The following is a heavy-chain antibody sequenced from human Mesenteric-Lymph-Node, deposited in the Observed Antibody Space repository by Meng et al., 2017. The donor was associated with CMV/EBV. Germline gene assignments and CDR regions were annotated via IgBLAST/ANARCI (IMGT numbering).Heavy chain of an antibody. CDR2: IDPNTGGA. J-gene: IGHJ4*02. CDR1: GYTFTDYY. Sequence: ASVKVSCKASGYTFTDYYMHWVRQAPGQGLEWMGWIDPNTGGANYAQVFQGRVTMTRDTSTSTVYMELSSLRSEDTAVYYCARGDVGATSLPDYWGQGTLVTVSS. V-gene: IGHV1-2*02. D-gene: IGHD1-26*01. CDR3: ARGDVGATSLPDY.